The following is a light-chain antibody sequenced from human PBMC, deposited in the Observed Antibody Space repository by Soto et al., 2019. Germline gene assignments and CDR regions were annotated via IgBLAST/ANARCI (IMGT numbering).Light chain of an antibody. Sequence: QSVLTQPPSVSGSPGQSVTISCSGTSSDIGGYSFVSWYQQHPGNTPKLIIYDVRNRPSGVPDRFSGSKSGNTASLTISGLRAEDEADYYCCSYAGTYPVIFGGGTKLTVL. CDR1: SSDIGGYSF. V-gene: IGLV2-11*01. CDR2: DVR. J-gene: IGLJ2*01. CDR3: CSYAGTYPVI.